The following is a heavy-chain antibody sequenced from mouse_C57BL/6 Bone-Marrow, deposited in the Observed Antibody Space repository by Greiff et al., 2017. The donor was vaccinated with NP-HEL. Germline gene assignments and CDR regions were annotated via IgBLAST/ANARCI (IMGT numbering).Heavy chain of an antibody. J-gene: IGHJ4*01. CDR3: VRHPTTVVGAMDY. Sequence: EVNLVESGGGLVQPKGSLKLSCAASGFSFNTYAMNWVRQAPGKGLEWVARIRSKSNNYATYYADSVKDRFTISRDDSESMLYLQMNNLKTEDTAMYYCVRHPTTVVGAMDYWGQGTSVTVSS. CDR1: GFSFNTYA. CDR2: IRSKSNNYAT. V-gene: IGHV10-1*01. D-gene: IGHD1-1*01.